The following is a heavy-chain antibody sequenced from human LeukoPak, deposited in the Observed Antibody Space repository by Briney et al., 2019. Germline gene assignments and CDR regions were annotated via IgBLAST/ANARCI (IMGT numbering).Heavy chain of an antibody. J-gene: IGHJ4*02. Sequence: GGSLRLSCAASGFTVSSNYMSWVRQAPGKGPEWVSVIYSGGSTYYADSVKGRFTISRDNSKNTLYLQMNSLRAEHTAVYYCARGITMVRGAFDYWGQGTLVTVSS. V-gene: IGHV3-66*01. CDR2: IYSGGST. CDR3: ARGITMVRGAFDY. CDR1: GFTVSSNY. D-gene: IGHD3-10*01.